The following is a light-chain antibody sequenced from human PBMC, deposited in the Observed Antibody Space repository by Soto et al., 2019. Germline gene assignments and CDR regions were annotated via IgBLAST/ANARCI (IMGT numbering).Light chain of an antibody. J-gene: IGKJ4*01. V-gene: IGKV3-20*01. CDR3: QQYGSSPLT. CDR1: LSVTKY. CDR2: GAS. Sequence: EIVLTQSPGTLSLSPGESATLSCRASLSVTKYLAWYQQKPGQAPRRLIYGASTRATGIPDRFSGSGSGTDFTLTINRLEPEDFAVYFCQQYGSSPLTFGGGTKVEI.